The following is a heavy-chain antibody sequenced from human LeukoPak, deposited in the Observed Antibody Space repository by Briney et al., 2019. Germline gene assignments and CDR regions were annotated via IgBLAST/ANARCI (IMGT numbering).Heavy chain of an antibody. Sequence: PETLSLTCTLSGGSLCNYSWSWIRQPPQKGREWVGHLHSRGSTTFSPSLKRRVSMSVDTSKNLFSLKLASVVAADTAVYYCARHRSDGSYPLDYWGQGALVTVYS. CDR2: LHSRGST. CDR3: ARHRSDGSYPLDY. J-gene: IGHJ4*02. D-gene: IGHD1-26*01. CDR1: GGSLCNYS. V-gene: IGHV4-59*08.